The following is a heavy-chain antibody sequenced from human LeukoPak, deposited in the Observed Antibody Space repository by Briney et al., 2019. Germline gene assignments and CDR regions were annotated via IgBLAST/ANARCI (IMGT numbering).Heavy chain of an antibody. CDR2: IRYDGSNK. J-gene: IGHJ4*02. CDR1: GFTFSSYG. CDR3: AKDQLGYCSSTSCCPFDY. Sequence: VGSLRLSCAASGFTFSSYGMHWVRQAPGKGLEWVAFIRYDGSNKYYADSVKGRFTISIDNSKNTLYLQMNSLRAEDTAVYYCAKDQLGYCSSTSCCPFDYWGQGTLVTVSS. V-gene: IGHV3-30*02. D-gene: IGHD2-2*01.